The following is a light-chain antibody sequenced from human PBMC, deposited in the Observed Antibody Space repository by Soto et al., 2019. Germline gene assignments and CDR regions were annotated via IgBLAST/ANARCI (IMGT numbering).Light chain of an antibody. CDR1: QSITIY. V-gene: IGKV1-39*01. CDR2: VAS. CDR3: QQSFSTPQT. J-gene: IGKJ4*01. Sequence: DIQMTHSPSSLSASVGDSVTITCRASQSITIYLSWYQQKQGKAPTLLINVASTLQGGVPSRFSGSWSGTEFTLAISSLQTEDSANYDCQQSFSTPQTFGGGTRVEIK.